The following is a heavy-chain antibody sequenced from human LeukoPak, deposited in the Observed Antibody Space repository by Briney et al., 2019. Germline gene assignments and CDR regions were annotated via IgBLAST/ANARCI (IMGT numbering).Heavy chain of an antibody. Sequence: SVKVSCKASGYTFTGHYMHWVRQAPGQGLEWMGGIIPIFRTPNYAQKFQGRVTITADDSTSTAYMDLSSLRSEDTAVYYCARWGSGSGNYYHPVSGGYWFDPWGQGTLVTVSS. CDR3: ARWGSGSGNYYHPVSGGYWFDP. D-gene: IGHD3-10*01. CDR2: IIPIFRTP. V-gene: IGHV1-69*13. CDR1: GYTFTGHY. J-gene: IGHJ5*02.